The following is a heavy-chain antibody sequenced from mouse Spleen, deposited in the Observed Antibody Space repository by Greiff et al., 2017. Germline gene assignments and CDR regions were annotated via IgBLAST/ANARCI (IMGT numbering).Heavy chain of an antibody. CDR2: SRNKANDYTT. D-gene: IGHD2-1*01. CDR1: GFTFSDFY. Sequence: EVMLVESGGGLVQSGRSLRLSCATSGFTFSDFYMEWVRQAPGKGLEWIAASRNKANDYTTEYSASVKGRFIVSRDTSQSILYLQMNALRAEDTAIYYCARDAIYYGAFAYWGQGTLVTVSA. J-gene: IGHJ3*01. CDR3: ARDAIYYGAFAY. V-gene: IGHV7-1*01.